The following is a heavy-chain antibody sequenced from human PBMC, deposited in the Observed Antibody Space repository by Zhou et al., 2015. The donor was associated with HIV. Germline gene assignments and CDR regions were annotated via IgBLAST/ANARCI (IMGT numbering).Heavy chain of an antibody. D-gene: IGHD3-10*01. CDR1: GFTFNTFG. V-gene: IGHV3-30*02. CDR2: IRSDGSNE. CDR3: AKARLTMMPGVQSAFDT. J-gene: IGHJ3*02. Sequence: QVQMVASGGDVVQPGGSLRLSCTTSGFTFNTFGFHWVRQAPGKGLEWVAFIRSDGSNEDYADSVKGRFTMSRDNSKNTVYLQMNSLRSEDTGVYFCAKARLTMMPGVQSAFDTWGQGTMVTVSS.